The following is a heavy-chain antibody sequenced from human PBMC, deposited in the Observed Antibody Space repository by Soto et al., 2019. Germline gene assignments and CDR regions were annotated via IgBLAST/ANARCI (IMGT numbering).Heavy chain of an antibody. CDR3: AKQLFYIAPAFDF. V-gene: IGHV4-59*08. J-gene: IGHJ4*02. CDR2: IYYSGST. Sequence: SETLSLTCTVSDGSISSDYWSWIRQPPGKGLEWIGNIYYSGSTNYNPSLKSRVTISVDTSKNQFSLKLSSVTAADTAMYYCAKQLFYIAPAFDFWGQGTLVTVSS. D-gene: IGHD6-13*01. CDR1: DGSISSDY.